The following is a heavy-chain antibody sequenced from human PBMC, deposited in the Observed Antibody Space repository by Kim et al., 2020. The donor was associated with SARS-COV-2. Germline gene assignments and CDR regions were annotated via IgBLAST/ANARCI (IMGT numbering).Heavy chain of an antibody. D-gene: IGHD3-16*02. CDR1: GFTFSSYW. V-gene: IGHV3-7*03. J-gene: IGHJ4*02. Sequence: GGSLRLSCAASGFTFSSYWMSWVRQAPGKGLEWVANIKQDGSEKYYVDSVKGRFTISRDNAKNSLYLQMNSLRAEDTAVYYCAREKRYITFGGVIASRFDYWGQGTLVTVSS. CDR2: IKQDGSEK. CDR3: AREKRYITFGGVIASRFDY.